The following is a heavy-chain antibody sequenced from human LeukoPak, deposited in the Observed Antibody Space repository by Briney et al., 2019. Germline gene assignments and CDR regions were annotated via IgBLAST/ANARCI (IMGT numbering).Heavy chain of an antibody. CDR2: IYYSGST. CDR1: GGSISSGDYY. CDR3: ARDAIYFGAFDI. J-gene: IGHJ3*02. V-gene: IGHV4-30-4*01. D-gene: IGHD2/OR15-2a*01. Sequence: MPSQTLSLTCTVSGGSISSGDYYWSWIRQPPGKGLEWIGYIYYSGSTYYNPSLKSRVTISVDTSKNQFSLKLSSVTAADTAVYDCARDAIYFGAFDIWGQGTMVTVSS.